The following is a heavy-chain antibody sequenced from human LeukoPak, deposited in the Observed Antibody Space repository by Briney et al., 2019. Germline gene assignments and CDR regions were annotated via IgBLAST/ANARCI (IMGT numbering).Heavy chain of an antibody. D-gene: IGHD5-18*01. CDR1: GFTFSSYG. Sequence: GGSLRLSCAASGFTFSSYGMHWVRQAPGKGLEWVAVIWYDGSNKYYADSVKGRFTISRDNSKNTLYLQMNSLRAGDTAVYYCAKDYIGYSYGIFDYWGQGTLVTVSS. CDR3: AKDYIGYSYGIFDY. V-gene: IGHV3-33*06. CDR2: IWYDGSNK. J-gene: IGHJ4*02.